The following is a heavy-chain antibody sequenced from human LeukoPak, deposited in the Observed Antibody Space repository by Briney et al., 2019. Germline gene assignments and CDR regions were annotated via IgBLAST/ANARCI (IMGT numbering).Heavy chain of an antibody. D-gene: IGHD6-6*01. CDR3: AKGEFIAAPHLFDY. V-gene: IGHV3-23*01. Sequence: PGGSLRLSCAASGFTFSSHAMSWVRQAPGKGLEWVSGISGSGSSTDYADSVKGRFTISRDNSKNTLYLQMNSLRAEDTAVYYCAKGEFIAAPHLFDYWGQGTLVTVSS. J-gene: IGHJ4*02. CDR1: GFTFSSHA. CDR2: ISGSGSST.